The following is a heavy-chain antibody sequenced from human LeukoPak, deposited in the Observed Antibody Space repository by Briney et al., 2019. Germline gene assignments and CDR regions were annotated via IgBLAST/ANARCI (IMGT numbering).Heavy chain of an antibody. CDR2: MGVNSGLI. CDR3: AREFEGAASGAGY. Sequence: PGGSLRLSCAASGFTFNRYSMNWVRQAPGKGLEWVAAMGVNSGLIYYAESVKGRFTISRDNAKNSLFLQMDSLRVEDTAVYYCAREFEGAASGAGYWGQGTLVTVSS. CDR1: GFTFNRYS. J-gene: IGHJ4*02. V-gene: IGHV3-21*01. D-gene: IGHD1-26*01.